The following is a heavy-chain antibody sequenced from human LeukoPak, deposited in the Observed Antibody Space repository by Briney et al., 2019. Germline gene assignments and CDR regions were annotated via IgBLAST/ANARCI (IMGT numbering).Heavy chain of an antibody. V-gene: IGHV3-33*01. D-gene: IGHD3-22*01. Sequence: GGSLRLSCAASGFTFSSYGMHWVRQAPGKGLEWVAVIWYDGSNKYYADSVKGRFTISRDNSKNTLYLQMNSLRAEDTAVYYCARDDGGYYDSSGYHYFDYWGQGTLVTVSS. CDR3: ARDDGGYYDSSGYHYFDY. CDR2: IWYDGSNK. J-gene: IGHJ4*02. CDR1: GFTFSSYG.